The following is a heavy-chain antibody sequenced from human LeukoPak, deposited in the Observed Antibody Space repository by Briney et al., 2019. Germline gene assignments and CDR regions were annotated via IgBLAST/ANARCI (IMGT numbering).Heavy chain of an antibody. V-gene: IGHV4-39*01. CDR1: GGSISSRTCY. CDR3: ASLRVPGDFDY. J-gene: IGHJ4*02. CDR2: IYYSGST. Sequence: SETLSLTCTVSGGSISSRTCYWAWIRQPPGQGLEWIGNIYYSGSTYYNPSLKSRLTMSVDTSKNQFSLKLRSVTAADTAVYYCASLRVPGDFDYWGQGTLVTVSS.